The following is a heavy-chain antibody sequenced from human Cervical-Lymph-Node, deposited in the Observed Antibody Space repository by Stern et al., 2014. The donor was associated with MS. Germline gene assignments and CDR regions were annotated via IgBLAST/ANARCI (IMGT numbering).Heavy chain of an antibody. D-gene: IGHD6-19*01. CDR3: ARGRMVAGLKDNWFDP. CDR2: MNPNSGNT. Sequence: QVQLVQSGAEVKKPGASVKVSCKASGYTFTSYDINWVRQATGQGLEWMGWMNPNSGNTGYAQKFQGRVTMTRNTSISTAYMELSSLRSEDTAVYYCARGRMVAGLKDNWFDPWGQGTLVTVSS. J-gene: IGHJ5*02. CDR1: GYTFTSYD. V-gene: IGHV1-8*01.